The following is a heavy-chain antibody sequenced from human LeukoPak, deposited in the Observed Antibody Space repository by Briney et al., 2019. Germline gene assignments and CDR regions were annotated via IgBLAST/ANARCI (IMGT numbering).Heavy chain of an antibody. Sequence: ASVKVSCKASGGTFSSYAISWVRQAPGQGLEWMGGIIPIFGTANYAQKFQGRVTITADESTSTAYMELSSLRSEDTAVYYCARSLKSMTTVTIEYFQHWGQGTLVTVSS. CDR1: GGTFSSYA. J-gene: IGHJ1*01. V-gene: IGHV1-69*13. CDR3: ARSLKSMTTVTIEYFQH. CDR2: IIPIFGTA. D-gene: IGHD4-17*01.